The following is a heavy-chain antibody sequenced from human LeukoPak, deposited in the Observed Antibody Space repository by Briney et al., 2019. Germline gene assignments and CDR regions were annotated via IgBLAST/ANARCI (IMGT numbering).Heavy chain of an antibody. V-gene: IGHV3-11*01. CDR2: ISSSGSTI. D-gene: IGHD5-18*01. CDR3: ASTVDTAMVTSSNY. J-gene: IGHJ4*02. Sequence: GGSLRLSCAASGFTFSDHYMSWIRQAPGKGLGWVSYISSSGSTIYYADSVKGRFTISRDNAKNSLYLQMNSLRAEDTAVYYCASTVDTAMVTSSNYWGQGTLVTVSS. CDR1: GFTFSDHY.